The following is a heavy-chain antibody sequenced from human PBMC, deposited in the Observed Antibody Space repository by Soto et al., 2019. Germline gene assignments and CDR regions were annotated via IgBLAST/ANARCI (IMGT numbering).Heavy chain of an antibody. J-gene: IGHJ6*02. CDR2: IYPGDSDT. Sequence: GESLKISCKGSGYSFIRYWIGCLLQMAVKVLEWMGIIYPGDSDTKYSPSFQGQVTISADKSISSAFLQWSRLKASDTAIYYCARQVWLLSGDPYYFGLDVWGQGTSVTVSS. CDR3: ARQVWLLSGDPYYFGLDV. D-gene: IGHD2-21*02. V-gene: IGHV5-51*01. CDR1: GYSFIRYW.